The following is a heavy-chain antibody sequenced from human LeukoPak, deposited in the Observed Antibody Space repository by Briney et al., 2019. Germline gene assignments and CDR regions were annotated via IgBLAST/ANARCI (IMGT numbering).Heavy chain of an antibody. J-gene: IGHJ6*02. D-gene: IGHD2-15*01. CDR2: ISAYNGNT. CDR3: ARDKGSGGPWAYYYGMDV. CDR1: GYTFTSYD. V-gene: IGHV1-18*01. Sequence: GASVKVSCKASGYTFTSYDINWVRQATGQGLEWMGWISAYNGNTNYAQKLQGRVTMTTDTSTSTAYMELRSLRSDDTAVYYCARDKGSGGPWAYYYGMDVWGQGTTVTVSS.